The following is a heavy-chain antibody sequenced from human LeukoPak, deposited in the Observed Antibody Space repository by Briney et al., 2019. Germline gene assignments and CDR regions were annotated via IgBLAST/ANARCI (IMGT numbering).Heavy chain of an antibody. CDR2: FYPEDGET. CDR3: ATVGEGFDY. CDR1: GYTLTELS. Sequence: ASVKVSCKVSGYTLTELSMHWVRQALGKGLEWMGGFYPEDGETIYAQKFQGRVSMTEDTSTDTAYMELSSLRSEDTAVYYCATVGEGFDYWGQGTLATVSS. D-gene: IGHD3-10*01. J-gene: IGHJ4*02. V-gene: IGHV1-24*01.